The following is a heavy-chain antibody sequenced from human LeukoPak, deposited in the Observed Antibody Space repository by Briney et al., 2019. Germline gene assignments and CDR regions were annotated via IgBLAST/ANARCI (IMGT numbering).Heavy chain of an antibody. V-gene: IGHV1-24*01. J-gene: IGHJ3*02. CDR3: ATPVIVGATSAFDI. D-gene: IGHD1-26*01. CDR1: GSTLTELS. Sequence: ASVKVSCKVPGSTLTELSMHWVRQAPGKGLEWMGGFDPEDGETIYAQKFQGRVTMTEDTSTDTAYMELSSLRSEDTAVYYCATPVIVGATSAFDIWGQGTMVTVSS. CDR2: FDPEDGET.